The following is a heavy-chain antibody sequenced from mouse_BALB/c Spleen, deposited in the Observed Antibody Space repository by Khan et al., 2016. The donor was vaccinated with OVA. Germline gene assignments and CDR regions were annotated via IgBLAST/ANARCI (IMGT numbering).Heavy chain of an antibody. CDR1: GYTFTSYW. CDR2: IYPGIGDT. Sequence: VQLQESGAELARPGASVKLSCKASGYTFTSYWMQWVKQRPGQGLEWIGAIYPGIGDTRYTQKFRGKATLTADKSSTTAYMQLSSLASEDSAVYYCARTGGTYDGYFVYFDVWGAGTTVTVSS. D-gene: IGHD2-3*01. CDR3: ARTGGTYDGYFVYFDV. J-gene: IGHJ1*01. V-gene: IGHV1-87*01.